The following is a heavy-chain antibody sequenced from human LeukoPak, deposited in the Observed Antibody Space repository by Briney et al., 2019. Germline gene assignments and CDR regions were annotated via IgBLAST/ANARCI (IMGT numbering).Heavy chain of an antibody. CDR2: VYYSGST. CDR1: GGSLSSYY. D-gene: IGHD3-10*01. V-gene: IGHV4-59*01. CDR3: ARVFGREFLVRGVRTGDYYYGVDV. J-gene: IGHJ6*02. Sequence: SETLSLTCTVSGGSLSSYYWSWIRQPPGGGLEWIGYVYYSGSTKYNPSLKSRVTISVDTSKNQFSLNLNSVTPADTAVYYCARVFGREFLVRGVRTGDYYYGVDVWGQGTTVTVSS.